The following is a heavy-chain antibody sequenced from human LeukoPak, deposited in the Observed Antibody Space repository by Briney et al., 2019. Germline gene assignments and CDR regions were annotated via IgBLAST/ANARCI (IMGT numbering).Heavy chain of an antibody. J-gene: IGHJ4*02. CDR1: GFTFSSYA. CDR3: ASRKVGATYFDY. CDR2: ISYDGSNK. V-gene: IGHV3-30-3*01. D-gene: IGHD1-26*01. Sequence: GGSLRLSCAASGFTFSSYAMYWVRQAPGKGLEWVAVISYDGSNKYYADSVKGRFTISRDNSKNTLYLQMNSLRAEDTAVYYCASRKVGATYFDYWGQGTLVIVSS.